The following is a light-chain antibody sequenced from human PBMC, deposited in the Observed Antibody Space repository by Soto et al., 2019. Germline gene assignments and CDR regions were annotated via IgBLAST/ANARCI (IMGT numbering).Light chain of an antibody. CDR3: LQYNNWPPIT. CDR2: GSS. Sequence: EVVMTQSPATLSVSPGERATLSYRASQSVSNNLAWYQQKPGQAPRLLVYGSSSRATDIPARFSGSGSGTDFTLTISSLQSEDFAVYYCLQYNNWPPITFGQGTRLEIK. CDR1: QSVSNN. J-gene: IGKJ5*01. V-gene: IGKV3-15*01.